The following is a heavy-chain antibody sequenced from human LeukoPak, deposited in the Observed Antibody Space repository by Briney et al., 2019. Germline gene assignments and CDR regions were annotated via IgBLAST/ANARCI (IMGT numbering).Heavy chain of an antibody. D-gene: IGHD6-13*01. CDR1: GYTFTGYY. Sequence: GASVKVSCKASGYTFTGYYMHWVRQAPGQGLEWMGWINPNSGGTNYAQKFQGRVTTTRDTSISTAYMELSRLRSDDTAVYYCARSRIAAAGTLPGFDYWGQGTLVTVSS. V-gene: IGHV1-2*02. J-gene: IGHJ4*02. CDR2: INPNSGGT. CDR3: ARSRIAAAGTLPGFDY.